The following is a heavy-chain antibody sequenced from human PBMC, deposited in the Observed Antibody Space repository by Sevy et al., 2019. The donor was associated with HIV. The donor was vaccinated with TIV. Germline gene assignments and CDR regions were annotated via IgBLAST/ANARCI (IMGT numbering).Heavy chain of an antibody. CDR2: ISPSITTV. J-gene: IGHJ4*02. V-gene: IGHV3-11*01. CDR3: ARALDCGGSDYYLDL. CDR1: GFIFSEYY. Sequence: GGSLRLSCATSGFIFSEYYLTWVRQTPGKGLEWISLISPSITTVYYADSVKGRFTISRDNGKDSLSLQMDNLRGEDTAIYYCARALDCGGSDYYLDLWSQGTPVTVSS. D-gene: IGHD2-15*01.